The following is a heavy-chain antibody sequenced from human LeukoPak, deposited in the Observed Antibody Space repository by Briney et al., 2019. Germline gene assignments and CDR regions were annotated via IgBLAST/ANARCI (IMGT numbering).Heavy chain of an antibody. V-gene: IGHV3-30-3*02. CDR2: ISYDGSNK. J-gene: IGHJ4*02. D-gene: IGHD3-16*01. CDR3: AKRPGGTAGGYYFDY. Sequence: HPGGSLRLSCAASRFTFSNYAMHWVRQAPGKGLEWVAVISYDGSNKYYADSVKGRFTISRDNSKNTLYLQMNSLRAEDTAVYYCAKRPGGTAGGYYFDYWGQGTLVTVSS. CDR1: RFTFSNYA.